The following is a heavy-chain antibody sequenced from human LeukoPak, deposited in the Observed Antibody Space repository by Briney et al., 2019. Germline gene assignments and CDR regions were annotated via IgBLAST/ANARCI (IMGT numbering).Heavy chain of an antibody. CDR2: ISAYNGKT. J-gene: IGHJ4*02. Sequence: ASVKVSCKASGYTFTSYAISWVRQAPGQGLEWMGGISAYNGKTNYAQKLQGRVTMTTDTSTSTAYMELRRLRSDDTAVYYWARDLQLGVRGVIITAGGDFDYWGEGTLVTVCS. V-gene: IGHV1-18*04. CDR1: GYTFTSYA. CDR3: ARDLQLGVRGVIITAGGDFDY. D-gene: IGHD3-10*01.